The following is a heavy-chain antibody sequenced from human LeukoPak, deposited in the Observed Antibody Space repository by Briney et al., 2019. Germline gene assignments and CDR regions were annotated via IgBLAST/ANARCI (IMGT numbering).Heavy chain of an antibody. J-gene: IGHJ4*02. CDR1: GFTFSSYS. D-gene: IGHD3-3*01. V-gene: IGHV3-21*01. CDR2: ISSSSSYI. CDR3: ARDRRDYDFWSGYEL. Sequence: GGSLRLSCAASGFTFSSYSMNWVRQAPGKGLEWVPSISSSSSYIYYADSVKGRFTISRDNAKNSLYLQMNSLRAEDTAVYYCARDRRDYDFWSGYELWGQGTLVTVSS.